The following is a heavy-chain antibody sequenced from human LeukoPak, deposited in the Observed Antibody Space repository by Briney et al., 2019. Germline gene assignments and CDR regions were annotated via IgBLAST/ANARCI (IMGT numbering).Heavy chain of an antibody. CDR1: EYTLTAYY. V-gene: IGHV1-2*06. D-gene: IGHD1-20*01. CDR3: AREGVTGALDY. Sequence: ASVEVSCKASEYTLTAYYLHWVRQAHGQGLEWMGRINPVNGDTPSAQKFQGRVAMTLDTSINTAYMELSSLTSDDTAVYYCAREGVTGALDYWGQGTLVTVSS. J-gene: IGHJ4*02. CDR2: INPVNGDT.